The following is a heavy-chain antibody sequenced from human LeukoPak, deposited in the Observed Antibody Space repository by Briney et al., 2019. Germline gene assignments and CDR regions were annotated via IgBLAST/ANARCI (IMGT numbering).Heavy chain of an antibody. D-gene: IGHD2-2*01. J-gene: IGHJ5*02. CDR3: VRAGRPSGPNYAWRDWFDP. V-gene: IGHV1-69*13. CDR1: GGTFGNYA. Sequence: ASVKVSCKASGGTFGNYAINWVRQAPGQGLEWMGGGLPIFGTTNYAQKFQERVVLTPDESTRTHYIELSGLTAAGTAVCYCVRAGRPSGPNYAWRDWFDPWGQGNLVTVSS. CDR2: GLPIFGTT.